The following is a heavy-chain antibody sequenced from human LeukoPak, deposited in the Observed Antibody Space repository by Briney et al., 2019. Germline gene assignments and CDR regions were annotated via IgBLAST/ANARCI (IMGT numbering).Heavy chain of an antibody. CDR1: GYTFTDYY. CDR2: INPKIGGT. D-gene: IGHD3-9*01. V-gene: IGHV1-2*02. J-gene: IGHJ4*02. CDR3: ARDSSRRPQKYDIATSFSTEN. Sequence: ASVTVSCKTSGYTFTDYYIHWVRQAPGQGLESMGWINPKIGGTNYAPRFQGRVSMTSDTSITAAYMQLRRVTSDDTAVYYCARDSSRRPQKYDIATSFSTENWGQGTLVAVS.